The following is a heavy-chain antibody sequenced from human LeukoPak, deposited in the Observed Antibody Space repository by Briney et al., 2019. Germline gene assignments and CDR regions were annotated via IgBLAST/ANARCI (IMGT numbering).Heavy chain of an antibody. D-gene: IGHD3-10*01. J-gene: IGHJ4*02. CDR2: IHHSGTT. V-gene: IGHV4-38-2*02. CDR1: GNSINNNYY. CDR3: AREGPMFDSGSYSKSLGY. Sequence: SETLSLTCTVSGNSINNNYYWDWIRQPPGKGLEFIASIHHSGTTYYDPALKSRVTISVDTSKNQFSLKVNSVTAADTAVYYCAREGPMFDSGSYSKSLGYWGQGILVTVSS.